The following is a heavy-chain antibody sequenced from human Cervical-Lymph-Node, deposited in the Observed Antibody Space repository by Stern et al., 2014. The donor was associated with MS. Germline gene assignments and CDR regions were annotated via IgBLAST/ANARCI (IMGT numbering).Heavy chain of an antibody. D-gene: IGHD2-2*01. J-gene: IGHJ5*01. CDR1: GGSIYNYY. CDR2: IDYSGST. V-gene: IGHV4-59*01. Sequence: VQLVESGPGLVKPSETLSLTCTGSGGSIYNYYWTWIRQPPGKGLEWIGHIDYSGSTNYNPSLESRVTMSVDSSKNEFSLILTSVTAADTAVYYCARALRNAYTWFDPWGQGTLVTVSS. CDR3: ARALRNAYTWFDP.